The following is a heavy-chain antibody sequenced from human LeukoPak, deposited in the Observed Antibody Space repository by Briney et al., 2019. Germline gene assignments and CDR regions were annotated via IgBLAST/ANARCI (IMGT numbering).Heavy chain of an antibody. J-gene: IGHJ6*02. Sequence: GGSLRLSCAASGFTFSSYAMSWVRQAPGKGLEWVANMNQDGSEKDYVDSVKGRFTITRDNARKSLYLQMSSLRVEDTAVYYCATYSYWVAGDVWGQGTTVTVSS. CDR2: MNQDGSEK. D-gene: IGHD1-26*01. CDR3: ATYSYWVAGDV. V-gene: IGHV3-7*01. CDR1: GFTFSSYA.